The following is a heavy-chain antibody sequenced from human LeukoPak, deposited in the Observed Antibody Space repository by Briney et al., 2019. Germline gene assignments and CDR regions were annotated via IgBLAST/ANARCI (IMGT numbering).Heavy chain of an antibody. V-gene: IGHV1-2*02. CDR1: GYTFSDSF. D-gene: IGHD2-2*01. CDR3: VRGGRTTSCCDDSFPM. CDR2: INAMTGGT. J-gene: IGHJ3*02. Sequence: RGSLRVSCKASGYTFSDSFMRSVRPAPAQGYEWRRLINAMTGGTKYTNNFQGRVTMTRDTSISTDCMELNRLKADDTGVYYCVRGGRTTSCCDDSFPMWGQGTMVTVSS.